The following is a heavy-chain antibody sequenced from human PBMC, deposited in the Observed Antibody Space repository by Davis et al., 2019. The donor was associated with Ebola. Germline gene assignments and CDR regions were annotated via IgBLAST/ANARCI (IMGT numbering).Heavy chain of an antibody. J-gene: IGHJ4*02. CDR1: GFTFSSHG. CDR3: ARDVSLVVAEDDY. CDR2: ISYDGHSK. Sequence: PGGSLRLSCAASGFTFSSHGMHWVRQAPGKGLEWVALISYDGHSKYYADSVQGRFTISSDNSNNTLYLQMDRLRGEDKAMYYCARDVSLVVAEDDYCGQGTLVTVSS. V-gene: IGHV3-30*03. D-gene: IGHD1-14*01.